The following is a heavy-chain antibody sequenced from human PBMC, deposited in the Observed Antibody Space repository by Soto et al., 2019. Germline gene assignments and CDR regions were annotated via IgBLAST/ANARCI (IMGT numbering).Heavy chain of an antibody. CDR1: GFTFSNYW. CDR3: ARDRGSGMYYYYGMDV. D-gene: IGHD3-10*01. V-gene: IGHV3-7*01. CDR2: IKDDGSNK. J-gene: IGHJ6*02. Sequence: GGSLRLSCGASGFTFSNYWMSWVRQAPGKGLEWVANIKDDGSNKYYTDSVKGRFTISRDNSQNTLYLQMNSLRAEDTAVYYCARDRGSGMYYYYGMDVWGQGTTVTVSS.